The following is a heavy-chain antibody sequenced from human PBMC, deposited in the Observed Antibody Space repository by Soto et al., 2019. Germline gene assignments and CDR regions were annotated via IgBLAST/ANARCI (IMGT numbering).Heavy chain of an antibody. CDR3: AHSLWVFDY. D-gene: IGHD7-27*01. CDR2: IHWDDDK. J-gene: IGHJ4*02. Sequence: QITLKESGPTLVKSTQTLTLTCTFSGFSLSSSGVGVGWIRQPPGKALEWLALIHWDDDKHYSPSLKTRLAITKVTSKNQVVLIMTNMDPVDTATYYCAHSLWVFDYWGQGTLVTVSS. CDR1: GFSLSSSGVG. V-gene: IGHV2-5*02.